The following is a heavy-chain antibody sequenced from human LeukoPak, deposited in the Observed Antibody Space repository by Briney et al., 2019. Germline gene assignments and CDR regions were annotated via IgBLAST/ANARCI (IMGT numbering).Heavy chain of an antibody. J-gene: IGHJ4*02. V-gene: IGHV1-18*01. D-gene: IGHD2-8*01. CDR1: GYTFTSYG. CDR3: ARAAGYCTNGVYYTDY. Sequence: ASVKVSCKASGYTFTSYGISWVRQAPGQGLEWMGWISAYNGNTNYAQKLQGRVTMTTDTSTSTAYMELRSLRSDDTAVYYCARAAGYCTNGVYYTDYWGQGTLVTVSS. CDR2: ISAYNGNT.